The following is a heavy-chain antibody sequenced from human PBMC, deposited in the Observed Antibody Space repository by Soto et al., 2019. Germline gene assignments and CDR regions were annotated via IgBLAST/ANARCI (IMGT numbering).Heavy chain of an antibody. D-gene: IGHD3-3*01. J-gene: IGHJ4*02. V-gene: IGHV1-24*01. CDR2: FDPEDGET. CDR3: AGFWSGYYTSPPN. CDR1: GYTLTELS. Sequence: ASVKVSCKVSGYTLTELSMHWVRQAPGKGLEWMGGFDPEDGETIYAQKFQGRVTITEDTSTDTAYMELSSLRSEDTAVYYCAGFWSGYYTSPPNWGQGTLVTVS.